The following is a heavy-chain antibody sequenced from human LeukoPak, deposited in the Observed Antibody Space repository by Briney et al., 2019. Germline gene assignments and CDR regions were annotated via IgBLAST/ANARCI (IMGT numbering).Heavy chain of an antibody. CDR2: INHSGST. CDR3: ARAAAYYDSSGYYYFVRSRLYYFDY. D-gene: IGHD3-22*01. V-gene: IGHV4-34*01. CDR1: GGSFSGYY. Sequence: PSETLSLTCAVYGGSFSGYYWSWIRQPPGKGLEWIGEINHSGSTNYNPSLKSRVTISVDTSKNQFSLKLSSVTAADTAVYYCARAAAYYDSSGYYYFVRSRLYYFDYWGQGTLVTVSS. J-gene: IGHJ4*02.